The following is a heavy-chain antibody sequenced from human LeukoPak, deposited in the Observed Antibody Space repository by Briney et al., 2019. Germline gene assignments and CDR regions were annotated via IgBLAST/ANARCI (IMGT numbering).Heavy chain of an antibody. CDR2: ISGSGGST. D-gene: IGHD3-10*01. V-gene: IGHV3-23*01. J-gene: IGHJ4*02. CDR1: GFSFSSYA. CDR3: AKDGSQLLWFGELPFGY. Sequence: PGGSLRLSCAASGFSFSSYAMSWVRQAPGKGLEWVSAISGSGGSTYYADSVKGRFTISRDNSKNTLYLQMNSLRAEDTAVYYCAKDGSQLLWFGELPFGYWGQGTLVTVSS.